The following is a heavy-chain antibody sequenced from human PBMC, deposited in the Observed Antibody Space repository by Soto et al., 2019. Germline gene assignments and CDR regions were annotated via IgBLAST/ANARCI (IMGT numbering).Heavy chain of an antibody. D-gene: IGHD3-16*02. CDR2: ISAYNGNT. CDR3: ARDPYDYVWGSFRAHYYYYGMDV. J-gene: IGHJ6*02. CDR1: GYTFTSDG. V-gene: IGHV1-18*01. Sequence: ASVKVSSKASGYTFTSDGISWVRQAPGQGLEWMGWISAYNGNTNYAQKLQGRVTMTTDTSTSTAYMELRSLRSDDTAVYYCARDPYDYVWGSFRAHYYYYGMDVWGQGTTVTVSS.